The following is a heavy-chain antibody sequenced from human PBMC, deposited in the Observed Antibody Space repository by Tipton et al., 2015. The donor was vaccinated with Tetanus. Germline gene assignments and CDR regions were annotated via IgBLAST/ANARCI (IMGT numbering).Heavy chain of an antibody. J-gene: IGHJ5*02. V-gene: IGHV4-31*03. Sequence: TLSLTCTVSGDSLSRGGYFWNWIRPRPGEGPEGIGYIYYSGDTYLNPSLESRVSMSVDTSKNQFSLKLTPVTAADAAVYYCARDQGGGRVVRLNWLDHWGQGTLVTVSS. D-gene: IGHD6-6*01. CDR2: IYYSGDT. CDR3: ARDQGGGRVVRLNWLDH. CDR1: GDSLSRGGYF.